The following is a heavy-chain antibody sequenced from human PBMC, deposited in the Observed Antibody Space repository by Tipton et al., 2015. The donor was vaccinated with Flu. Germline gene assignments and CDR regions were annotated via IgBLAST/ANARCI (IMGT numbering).Heavy chain of an antibody. Sequence: QLVQSGAEVKKPGASVKVSCKASGYTFTSYGISWVRQAPGQGLEWMGWISAYNGNTNYAQKPQGRVTMTTDTSTSTAYMELRSLRSDDTAVYYCARGGSSTEPEPRYYYYMDVWGKGTTVTVSS. D-gene: IGHD2-2*01. CDR3: ARGGSSTEPEPRYYYYMDV. CDR1: GYTFTSYG. V-gene: IGHV1-18*04. J-gene: IGHJ6*03. CDR2: ISAYNGNT.